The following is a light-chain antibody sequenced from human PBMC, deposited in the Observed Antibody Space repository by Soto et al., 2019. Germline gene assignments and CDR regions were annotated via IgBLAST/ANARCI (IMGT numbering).Light chain of an antibody. CDR3: QQYHNLPLT. V-gene: IGKV1-33*01. CDR1: QDINTF. CDR2: DAS. J-gene: IGKJ4*01. Sequence: DIQMTQSPSSLSASVGDRVTVTCQASQDINTFLNWYQQKPGKAPKLLIYDASDLETGVPSRFSGGGTGTYFTFTITSLQPEDIGTYYCQQYHNLPLTFGGVTQVQIK.